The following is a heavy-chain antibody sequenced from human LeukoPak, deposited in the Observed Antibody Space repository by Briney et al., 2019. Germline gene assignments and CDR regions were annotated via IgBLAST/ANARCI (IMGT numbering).Heavy chain of an antibody. V-gene: IGHV3-74*01. J-gene: IGHJ4*02. D-gene: IGHD5-12*01. CDR1: GFTFSSYW. CDR3: ARXRXWLRXDY. Sequence: GGSLRLSCAASGFTFSSYWMHWVRQAPGKGLVWVSRINSDGSSTSYADSVKGRFTISRDNAKNTLYLQMNSLRAEDAAVYYCARXRXWLRXDYWGQGTLVTVSS. CDR2: INSDGSST.